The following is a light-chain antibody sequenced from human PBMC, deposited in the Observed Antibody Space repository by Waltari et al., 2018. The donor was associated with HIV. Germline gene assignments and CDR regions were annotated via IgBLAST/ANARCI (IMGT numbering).Light chain of an antibody. V-gene: IGLV6-57*03. CDR3: QSYDTSNSHWV. Sequence: FILTQPHSVSGSPWKTVNISCTRSSGTLASNNVQCFQQPPGSAPINVIYQNNQRAAGVADRFSGSIDRSSNSASLTISGLKTEDEADFFCQSYDTSNSHWVFGGGTKLTVL. CDR2: QNN. J-gene: IGLJ3*02. CDR1: SGTLASNN.